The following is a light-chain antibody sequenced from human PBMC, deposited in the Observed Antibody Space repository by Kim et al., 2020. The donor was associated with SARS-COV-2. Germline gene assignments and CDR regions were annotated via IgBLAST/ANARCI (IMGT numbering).Light chain of an antibody. J-gene: IGLJ2*01. CDR3: QAWDSNTVV. CDR1: KLGDKY. CDR2: QDN. Sequence: SYELTQPPSVSVSPGQTASITCSGDKLGDKYASWYQQKPGQSPVVVIYQDNKRPSGIPERFSGSSSGNTATLTISETQAMDEADYYCQAWDSNTVVFGAGTQLTVL. V-gene: IGLV3-1*01.